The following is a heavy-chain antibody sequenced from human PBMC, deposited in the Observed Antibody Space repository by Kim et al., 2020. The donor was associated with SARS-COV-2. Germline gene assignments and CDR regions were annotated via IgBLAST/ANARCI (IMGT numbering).Heavy chain of an antibody. CDR1: GFTFSSYG. CDR2: IWYDGSNK. V-gene: IGHV3-33*01. Sequence: GGSLRLSCAASGFTFSSYGMHWVRQAPGKGLEWVAVIWYDGSNKYYADSVKGRFTISRDNSKNTLYLQMNSLRAEDTAVYYCARETIADPYYYYYGMDVWGQGTTVTVSS. J-gene: IGHJ6*02. CDR3: ARETIADPYYYYYGMDV. D-gene: IGHD6-13*01.